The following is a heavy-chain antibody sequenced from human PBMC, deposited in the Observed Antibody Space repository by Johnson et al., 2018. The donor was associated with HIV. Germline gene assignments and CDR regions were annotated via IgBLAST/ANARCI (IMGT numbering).Heavy chain of an antibody. J-gene: IGHJ3*02. CDR1: GFTFDDYA. Sequence: QLVESGGGVVQPGGSLRLSCAASGFTFDDYAMHWVRQAPGKGLEWVSGISWNSGSIGYADSVKGRFTISRDNAKNSLYLQMNSLRAEDTAVYYCAKDLNYGSGPVDIWGQGTMVIVSS. CDR3: AKDLNYGSGPVDI. CDR2: ISWNSGSI. D-gene: IGHD3-10*01. V-gene: IGHV3-9*01.